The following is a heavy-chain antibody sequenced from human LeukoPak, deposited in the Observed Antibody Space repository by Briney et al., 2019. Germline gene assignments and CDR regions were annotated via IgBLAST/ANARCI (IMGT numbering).Heavy chain of an antibody. J-gene: IGHJ5*02. CDR2: ISSSSSYI. V-gene: IGHV3-21*01. CDR3: AIYRKVVPAAWFDP. CDR1: GFTFSSYS. Sequence: PGGSLRPSCAASGFTFSSYSMNWVRQAPGKGLEWVSSISSSSSYIYYADSVKGRFTISRDNAKNSLYLQMNSLRAEDTAVYYCAIYRKVVPAAWFDPWGQGTLVTVSS. D-gene: IGHD2-2*01.